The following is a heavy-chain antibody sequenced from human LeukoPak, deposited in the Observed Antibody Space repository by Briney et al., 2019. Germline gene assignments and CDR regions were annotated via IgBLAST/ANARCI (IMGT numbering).Heavy chain of an antibody. Sequence: GASVKVSCKASGYTFTSYDINWVRQATGQGLEWMGWMNPNSGNTGYAQKFQGRVTMTRSTSISTAYMELSRLRSDDTAVYYCARVMGGSGSLRKYNWFDPWGQGTLVTVSS. D-gene: IGHD3-10*01. CDR3: ARVMGGSGSLRKYNWFDP. V-gene: IGHV1-8*01. CDR1: GYTFTSYD. J-gene: IGHJ5*02. CDR2: MNPNSGNT.